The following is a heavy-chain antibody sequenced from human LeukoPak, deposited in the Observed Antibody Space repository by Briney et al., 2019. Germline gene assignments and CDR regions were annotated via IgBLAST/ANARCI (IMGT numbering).Heavy chain of an antibody. CDR1: GFTVSSKY. CDR2: ISSSGSTI. J-gene: IGHJ4*02. Sequence: GGSLRLSCAASGFTVSSKYMSWIRQAPGKGLEWVSYISSSGSTIYYADSVKGRFTISRDNAKNSLYLQMNSLRAEDTAIYYCARGLPATLLDYWGQGTLVTVSS. V-gene: IGHV3-11*01. CDR3: ARGLPATLLDY. D-gene: IGHD2-2*01.